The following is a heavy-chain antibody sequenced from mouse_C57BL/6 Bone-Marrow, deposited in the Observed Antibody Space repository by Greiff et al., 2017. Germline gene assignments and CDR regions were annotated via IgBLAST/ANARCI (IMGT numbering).Heavy chain of an antibody. D-gene: IGHD4-1*01. CDR1: GYAFSSYW. CDR2: IYPGDGDT. Sequence: QVQLKQSGAELVKPGASVKISCKASGYAFSSYWMNWVKQRPGKGLEWIGQIYPGDGDTNYNGKFKGKATLTADKSSSTAYMQLSSLTSEDSAVYFCARGGTGTNYFDYWGQGTTLTVSS. V-gene: IGHV1-80*01. J-gene: IGHJ2*01. CDR3: ARGGTGTNYFDY.